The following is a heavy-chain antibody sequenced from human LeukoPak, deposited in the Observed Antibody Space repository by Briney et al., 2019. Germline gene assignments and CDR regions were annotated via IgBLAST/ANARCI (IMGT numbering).Heavy chain of an antibody. D-gene: IGHD2-2*01. Sequence: ASVKVPCKASGYTFTGYYMHWVRQAPGQGLEYMGRINPISGSTVYAQKFQGRVTMTRDTSITTAYMELTRLTSDDTAVYYCARYCSSTSCYSDYWGQGTLVTVSS. CDR1: GYTFTGYY. V-gene: IGHV1-2*06. CDR3: ARYCSSTSCYSDY. J-gene: IGHJ4*02. CDR2: INPISGST.